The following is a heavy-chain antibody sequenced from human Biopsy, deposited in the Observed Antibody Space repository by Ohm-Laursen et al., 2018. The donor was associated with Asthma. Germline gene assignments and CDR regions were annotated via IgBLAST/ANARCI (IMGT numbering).Heavy chain of an antibody. J-gene: IGHJ6*02. D-gene: IGHD1-20*01. Sequence: SLRLSCSASGVDLSSYGMNWVRQALGKGLEWVAVIAYDGSKKYYADSVKGRFTISRDNSKNTLYLQMNSLKGEDTAVYYCAKGRYKWNDGYYGLDVWGQGTTVTVSS. CDR3: AKGRYKWNDGYYGLDV. CDR1: GVDLSSYG. CDR2: IAYDGSKK. V-gene: IGHV3-30*18.